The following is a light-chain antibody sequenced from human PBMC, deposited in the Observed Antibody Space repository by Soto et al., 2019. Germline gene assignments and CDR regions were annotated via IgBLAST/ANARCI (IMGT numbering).Light chain of an antibody. V-gene: IGLV1-47*01. Sequence: QLVLTQPPSASGTPGQRVTISCSGTTSNIGDNFVYWFQQIPGTAPKLLILRDSQRPSGVPDRFSGSKAGTSASLTISGLLSEDEADYYCATWDDSLNVVFGGGTQLTVL. CDR3: ATWDDSLNVV. CDR2: RDS. J-gene: IGLJ2*01. CDR1: TSNIGDNF.